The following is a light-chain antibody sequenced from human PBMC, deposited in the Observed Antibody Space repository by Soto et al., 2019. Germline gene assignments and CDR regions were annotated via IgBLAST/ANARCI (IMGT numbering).Light chain of an antibody. CDR2: KAS. CDR1: QSISSW. CDR3: QQHINWPLT. J-gene: IGKJ4*01. Sequence: DIQMTQSPSTLSASVGDRVTITCRASQSISSWLAWYQQKPGKAPKLLIYKASSLESGVPSRFSGSGSGTEFTLTISSLQPDDFATYYCQQHINWPLTFGGGTKV. V-gene: IGKV1-5*03.